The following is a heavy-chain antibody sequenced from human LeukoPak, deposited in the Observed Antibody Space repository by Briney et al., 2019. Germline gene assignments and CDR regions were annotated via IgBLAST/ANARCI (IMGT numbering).Heavy chain of an antibody. V-gene: IGHV4-4*07. CDR3: ARAPTGTGGWNWFDP. CDR1: GGSISSYY. CDR2: IYPSGST. Sequence: NPSETLSLTCTVSGGSISSYYWSWIRQPGGKGLELIGRIYPSGSTNYNPSLKSRVTMSVDTSKNQFSLKLSSVTAADTAVYYCARAPTGTGGWNWFDPWGQGTLVTVSS. J-gene: IGHJ5*02. D-gene: IGHD1-1*01.